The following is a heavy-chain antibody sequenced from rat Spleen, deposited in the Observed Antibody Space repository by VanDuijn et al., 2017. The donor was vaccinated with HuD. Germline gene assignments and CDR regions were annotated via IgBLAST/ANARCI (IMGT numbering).Heavy chain of an antibody. CDR1: GFTFSNSA. J-gene: IGHJ2*01. V-gene: IGHV5-25*01. CDR3: VTTYFGYGYFDY. D-gene: IGHD1-9*01. CDR2: ISVGGGNT. Sequence: EVQLVESGGGLVQPGISLKLSCAASGFTFSNSAMAWVRQAPTKGLEWVASISVGGGNTYYRDSVKGRFTISRDNAKSTLYLQMDSLRSEDTATYYFVTTYFGYGYFDYWGQGVLVTVSS.